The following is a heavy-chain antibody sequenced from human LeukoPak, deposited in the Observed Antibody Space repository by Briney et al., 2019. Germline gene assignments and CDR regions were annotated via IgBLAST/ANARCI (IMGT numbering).Heavy chain of an antibody. Sequence: PGGSLRLSCAASGFTFSSYGMHWVRQAPGKGLEWVAFIRYDGSNKYYADFVKGRFTISRDNSKNTVYLLMNSLRAEDSAVYYCAKDYGIQLWSVGSWGQGTLVTVSS. J-gene: IGHJ5*01. D-gene: IGHD5-18*01. CDR2: IRYDGSNK. CDR3: AKDYGIQLWSVGS. V-gene: IGHV3-30*02. CDR1: GFTFSSYG.